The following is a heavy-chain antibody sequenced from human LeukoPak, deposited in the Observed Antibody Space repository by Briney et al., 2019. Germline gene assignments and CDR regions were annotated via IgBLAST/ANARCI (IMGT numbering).Heavy chain of an antibody. V-gene: IGHV3-20*04. Sequence: PEGSLRLSCAASGFTFDDYGMSWVRQAPGKGLEWVSDINWNGDGTGYADSVKGRFTISRDNAKNSLYLQMNSLRAEDTALYYCARRESSYQNYYYYYHMDVWGKGTTVTVSS. CDR1: GFTFDDYG. CDR2: INWNGDGT. CDR3: ARRESSYQNYYYYYHMDV. J-gene: IGHJ6*03. D-gene: IGHD3-16*02.